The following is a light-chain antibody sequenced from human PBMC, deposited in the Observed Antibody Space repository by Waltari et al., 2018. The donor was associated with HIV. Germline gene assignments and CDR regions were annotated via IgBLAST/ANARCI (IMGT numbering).Light chain of an antibody. CDR3: QQYGDSTLT. CDR1: QSVSSTY. CDR2: GTS. J-gene: IGKJ4*01. V-gene: IGKV3-20*01. Sequence: EIVLTQSPGTLSLSPGERATLSCRASQSVSSTYLAWYQQKPGQAPRLLIFGTSSRATAIPDRFSGSGSGTDFSLTISRLEPEDFAVYYCQQYGDSTLTFGGGTKVEVK.